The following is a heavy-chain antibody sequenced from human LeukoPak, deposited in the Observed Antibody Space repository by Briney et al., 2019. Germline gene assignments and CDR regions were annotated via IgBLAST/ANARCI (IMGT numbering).Heavy chain of an antibody. J-gene: IGHJ4*02. CDR3: ARDMLLVGSSTFFDY. CDR2: IKQDGSEK. Sequence: GGSLRLSCAASGFTFSSYSMNWVRQAPGKGLEWVANIKQDGSEKYYVDSVKGRFTISRDNAKNSLYLQMNSLRAEDTAVYYCARDMLLVGSSTFFDYWGQGTLVTVSS. CDR1: GFTFSSYS. D-gene: IGHD6-13*01. V-gene: IGHV3-7*03.